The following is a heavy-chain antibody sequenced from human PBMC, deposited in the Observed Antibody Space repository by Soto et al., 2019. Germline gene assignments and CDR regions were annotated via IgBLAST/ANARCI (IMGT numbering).Heavy chain of an antibody. CDR1: GGSISSGDYY. J-gene: IGHJ4*02. V-gene: IGHV4-30-4*01. Sequence: SETLSLTCTVSGGSISSGDYYWSWIRQPPGKGLEWIGYIYYSGSTYYNPSLKSRVTISVDTSKNQFSLKLSSVTAADTAVYYCARALYDSSGLGGIFFDYWGQGTLVTVSS. D-gene: IGHD3-22*01. CDR3: ARALYDSSGLGGIFFDY. CDR2: IYYSGST.